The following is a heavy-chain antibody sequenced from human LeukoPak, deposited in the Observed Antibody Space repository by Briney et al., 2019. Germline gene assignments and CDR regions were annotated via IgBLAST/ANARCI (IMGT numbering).Heavy chain of an antibody. CDR1: GFTFSSYA. V-gene: IGHV3-23*01. CDR2: ISGSGGST. Sequence: GGSLRLSCAASGFTFSSYAMSWVRQAPGKGVEWVSAISGSGGSTYYADSVKGRFTISRDNSKNTLYLQMNSLRAEDTAVYYCAKWDWNHDYFDYGGQGTWSPSPQ. CDR3: AKWDWNHDYFDY. J-gene: IGHJ4*02. D-gene: IGHD1-1*01.